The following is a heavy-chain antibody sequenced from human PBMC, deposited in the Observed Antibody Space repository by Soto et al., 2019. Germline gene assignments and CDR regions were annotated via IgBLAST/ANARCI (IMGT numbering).Heavy chain of an antibody. CDR1: GGSISSYY. V-gene: IGHV4-4*07. CDR2: IYTSGST. J-gene: IGHJ6*02. Sequence: QVQLQESGPGLVKPSETLSLTCTVAGGSISSYYWSWIRQPAGKGLEWIGRIYTSGSTNYNPSLKSRVTMSVDTSKNQFSLKLSSVNAADTAVYYCARDEYSSSSWGFYYYGMDVWGQGTTVTVSS. D-gene: IGHD6-6*01. CDR3: ARDEYSSSSWGFYYYGMDV.